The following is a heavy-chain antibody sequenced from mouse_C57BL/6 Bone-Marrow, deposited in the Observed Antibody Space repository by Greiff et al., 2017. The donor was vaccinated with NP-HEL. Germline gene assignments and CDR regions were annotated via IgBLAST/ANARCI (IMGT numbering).Heavy chain of an antibody. D-gene: IGHD2-5*01. Sequence: VKLQESGPGLVQPSQSLSIPCTVSGFSLTSYGVHWVRQSPGKGLEWLGVIWRGGSTDYNAAFMSRLSITKDNSKSQVFFKMNSLQADDTAIYYCAIYYSNRDVWGTGTTVTVSS. J-gene: IGHJ1*03. CDR3: AIYYSNRDV. V-gene: IGHV2-5*01. CDR1: GFSLTSYG. CDR2: IWRGGST.